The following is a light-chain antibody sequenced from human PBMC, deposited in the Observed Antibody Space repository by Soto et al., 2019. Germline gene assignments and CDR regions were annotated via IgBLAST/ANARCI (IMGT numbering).Light chain of an antibody. Sequence: QSALTQPASVSGSAGQSITISCSGTMRDVGAYNLVSWYQQHPGTAPKLIIYEVRNRPSGISSRFSGSRSGNTASLTISGLQAEDEADYYCSSFTISRNTVIFGGGTKVTVL. J-gene: IGLJ2*01. CDR3: SSFTISRNTVI. CDR2: EVR. CDR1: MRDVGAYNL. V-gene: IGLV2-14*01.